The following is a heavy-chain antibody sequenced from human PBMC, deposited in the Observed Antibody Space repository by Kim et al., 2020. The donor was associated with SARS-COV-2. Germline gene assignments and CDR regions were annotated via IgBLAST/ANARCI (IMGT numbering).Heavy chain of an antibody. CDR3: AKDPEGY. Sequence: GGSLRLSCAASGFTFSSYGMHWVRQAPGKGLEWVAVISYDGSNKYYADSVKGRFTISRDNSKNTLYLQMNSLRAEDTAVYYCAKDPEGYWGQGTLVTVSS. CDR1: GFTFSSYG. CDR2: ISYDGSNK. J-gene: IGHJ4*02. V-gene: IGHV3-30*18.